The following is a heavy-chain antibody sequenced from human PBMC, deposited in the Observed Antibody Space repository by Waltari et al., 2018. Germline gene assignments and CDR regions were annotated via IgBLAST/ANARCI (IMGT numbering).Heavy chain of an antibody. Sequence: QVQLQESGPGLVKPSETLSLTCAVSGYSISSGYYWGWIRQPPGKGLEWIGSSYHSGSTYYNPSLKSRVTISVDTSKNQFSLKLSSVTAADTAVYYCARVRGGYGQDYMDVWGKGTTVTVSS. CDR3: ARVRGGYGQDYMDV. V-gene: IGHV4-38-2*01. CDR2: SYHSGST. CDR1: GYSISSGYY. D-gene: IGHD5-12*01. J-gene: IGHJ6*03.